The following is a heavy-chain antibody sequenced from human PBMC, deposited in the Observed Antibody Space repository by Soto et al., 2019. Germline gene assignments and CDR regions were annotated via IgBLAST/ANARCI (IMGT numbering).Heavy chain of an antibody. CDR2: IYWTGDK. D-gene: IGHD6-13*01. CDR3: APQLSSTGPFDY. V-gene: IGHV2-5*01. Sequence: GSGPTLVNPTQTLTLTCTFSGFSFSTSGVGVGWIRQPPGKALEWLALIYWTGDKRYRPSLKSRLTITKDTSKNQVVLTMTNMDPVDTATYYCAPQLSSTGPFDYWGQGTLVTVSS. J-gene: IGHJ4*02. CDR1: GFSFSTSGVG.